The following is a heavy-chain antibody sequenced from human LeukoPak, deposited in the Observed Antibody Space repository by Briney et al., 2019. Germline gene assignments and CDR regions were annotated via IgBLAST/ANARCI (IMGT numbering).Heavy chain of an antibody. CDR1: GYSFTSCW. J-gene: IGHJ6*02. D-gene: IGHD3-9*01. Sequence: GESQKISCKSSGYSFTSCWIGWVRQMPGKGLEWMGIIYPGDSDTRYSPSFQGQVTISADKSISTAYLQWSSLKASDTAMYYCARILRYFGYGMDVWGQGTTVTVSS. CDR2: IYPGDSDT. CDR3: ARILRYFGYGMDV. V-gene: IGHV5-51*01.